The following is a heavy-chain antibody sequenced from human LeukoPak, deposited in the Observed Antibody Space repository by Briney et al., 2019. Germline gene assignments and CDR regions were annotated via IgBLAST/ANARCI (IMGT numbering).Heavy chain of an antibody. CDR3: ARGRLVRSSSWYYFDY. Sequence: GASVKVSCKVSGYTLTELSMHWVRQAPGKGLEWMGGFDPEDGETIYAQKFQGRVTMTEDTSTDTAYMELSSLRSEDTAVYYCARGRLVRSSSWYYFDYWGQGTLVTVSS. CDR2: FDPEDGET. J-gene: IGHJ4*02. D-gene: IGHD6-13*01. V-gene: IGHV1-24*01. CDR1: GYTLTELS.